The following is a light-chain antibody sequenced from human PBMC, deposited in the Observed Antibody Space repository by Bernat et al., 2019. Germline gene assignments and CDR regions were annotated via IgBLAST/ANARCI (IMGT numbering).Light chain of an antibody. CDR2: GKN. CDR3: DSRDSSGKHHV. J-gene: IGLJ1*01. V-gene: IGLV3-19*01. CDR1: SLRSYY. Sequence: SSELTQDPAVSVALGQTVRITCQGDSLRSYYASWYQQKPGQAPILVLYGKNNRPSGIPDRFSGSSSGNTASLTITVAQAEDEADYYCDSRDSSGKHHVFGTGTKVTVL.